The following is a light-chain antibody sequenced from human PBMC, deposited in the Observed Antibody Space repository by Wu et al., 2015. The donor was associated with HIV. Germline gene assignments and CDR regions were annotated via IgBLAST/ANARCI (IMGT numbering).Light chain of an antibody. CDR3: QQYGGAPFT. CDR2: NAS. CDR1: QSVGSY. J-gene: IGKJ4*01. Sequence: EIVLTQSPATLSLSPGERATLSCRASQSVGSYLAWYQKKPGQAPRLLIYNASDRATGIPARFSGSGSGTDFTLTISSLEPEDFAVYYCQQYGGAPFTFGGGTKMEI. V-gene: IGKV3-11*01.